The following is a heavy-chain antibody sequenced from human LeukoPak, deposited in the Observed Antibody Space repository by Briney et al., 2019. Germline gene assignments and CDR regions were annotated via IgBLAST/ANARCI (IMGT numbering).Heavy chain of an antibody. D-gene: IGHD3-16*01. J-gene: IGHJ3*02. Sequence: GGSLRLSCAASGFTFSSYAMSWVRQAPGKGLEWVSAISGSGGSTYYADAVKGRFTISRGNSKNTVYLQMNSLRAEDTATYFCTKGQLGVYDAFDIWGQGTVVTVSS. CDR2: ISGSGGST. CDR3: TKGQLGVYDAFDI. CDR1: GFTFSSYA. V-gene: IGHV3-23*01.